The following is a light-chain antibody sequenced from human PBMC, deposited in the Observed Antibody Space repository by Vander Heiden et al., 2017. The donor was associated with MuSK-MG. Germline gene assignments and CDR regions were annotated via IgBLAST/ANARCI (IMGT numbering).Light chain of an antibody. CDR3: GSRDSSGNRLV. J-gene: IGLJ3*02. V-gene: IGLV3-19*01. Sequence: SSELTQDPAVSVALGLTVTITCQGDSLRIFYASWYQQKSGQAPLLVIYDKSNRTSGIPDRFSGSSSGSTASLTISGAQAEDEADYFCGSRDSSGNRLVFGGGTKVTVL. CDR2: DKS. CDR1: SLRIFY.